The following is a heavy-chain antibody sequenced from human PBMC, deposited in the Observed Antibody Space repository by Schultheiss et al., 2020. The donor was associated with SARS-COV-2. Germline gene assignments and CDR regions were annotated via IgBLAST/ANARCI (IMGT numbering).Heavy chain of an antibody. CDR1: GFTFSSYA. Sequence: GGSLRLSCAASGFTFSSYAMHWVRQAPGKGLEYVSAISSNGGSTYYANSVKGRFTISRDNAKNSLYLKMNSLRAEDTAVYYCARAPYQYSSSWYYFDYWGQGTLVTVSS. D-gene: IGHD6-13*01. V-gene: IGHV3-64*01. CDR3: ARAPYQYSSSWYYFDY. CDR2: ISSNGGST. J-gene: IGHJ4*02.